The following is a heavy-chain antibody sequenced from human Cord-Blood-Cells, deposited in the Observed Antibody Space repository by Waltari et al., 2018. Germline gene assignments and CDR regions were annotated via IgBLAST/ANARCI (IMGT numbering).Heavy chain of an antibody. V-gene: IGHV4-31*03. D-gene: IGHD6-6*01. J-gene: IGHJ3*02. CDR1: GGSISSGGYY. CDR2: IYYSGRT. Sequence: QVQLQESGPGLVKPSQTLSLTCTVSGGSISSGGYYWSCIRQHPGKGLEWIGYIYYSGRTYYNPLRKSRVTISVDTSKNQFSLKLSSVTAADTAVYYCARDWGTFEYSSSFGAFDIWGQGTMVTVSS. CDR3: ARDWGTFEYSSSFGAFDI.